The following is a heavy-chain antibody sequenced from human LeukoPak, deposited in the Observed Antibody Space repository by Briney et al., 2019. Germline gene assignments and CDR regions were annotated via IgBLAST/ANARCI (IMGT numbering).Heavy chain of an antibody. V-gene: IGHV3-48*01. J-gene: IGHJ3*01. CDR2: IVSASHVT. CDR1: GFTFSTYS. D-gene: IGHD7-27*01. CDR3: AREDDDWGPNTFDL. Sequence: PGGSLRLSCAASGFTFSTYSMNWVRQAPGKGPEWLSYIVSASHVTIYADSVMGRFTISRDNAKNSVSLQMDSLRSDDTAVYYCAREDDDWGPNTFDLWGPGTMVTVS.